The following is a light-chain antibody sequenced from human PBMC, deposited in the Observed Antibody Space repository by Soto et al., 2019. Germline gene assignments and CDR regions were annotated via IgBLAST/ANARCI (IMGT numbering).Light chain of an antibody. CDR1: NSGSKR. CDR2: YDT. CDR3: QVWDISSDNVI. Sequence: SYELTQPPSVSVAPGTTAKITCDGDNSGSKRVHWYQKKPGRAPVLVIYYDTDRPSGIPERFFGSNPGDTATLTISGVEAGDEADDYCQVWDISSDNVIFGGGTKLTVL. V-gene: IGLV3-21*04. J-gene: IGLJ2*01.